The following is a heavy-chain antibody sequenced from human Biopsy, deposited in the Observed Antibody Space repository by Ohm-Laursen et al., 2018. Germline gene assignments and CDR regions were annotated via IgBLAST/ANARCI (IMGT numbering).Heavy chain of an antibody. V-gene: IGHV4-59*02. J-gene: IGHJ6*02. D-gene: IGHD4-11*01. CDR3: ARDSGILNYGNFKYYHYYGMDV. CDR1: GDSVTKYY. CDR2: IYYSVMT. Sequence: SETLSLTWAVSGDSVTKYYWSWIRQPPGKGLEWIGHIYYSVMTYYNPSLQSRVSISVDTSRNQVSLTLSSVTAADTAVYYCARDSGILNYGNFKYYHYYGMDVWGQGTKVTVSS.